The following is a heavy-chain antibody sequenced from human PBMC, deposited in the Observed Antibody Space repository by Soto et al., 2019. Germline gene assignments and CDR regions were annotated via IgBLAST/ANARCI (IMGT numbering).Heavy chain of an antibody. J-gene: IGHJ4*02. D-gene: IGHD3-9*01. CDR2: IYYSGST. Sequence: PSETLSLTCTVSGGSIDSYYWSWIRQPPGRGLEWIGYIYYSGSTNYNPSLKSRVTMSVDTSKSQFSLKLSSVTAADTAVYYCARAGLGTYYDILTGLRAPTKTYYFDYWGQGTLVTVSS. CDR3: ARAGLGTYYDILTGLRAPTKTYYFDY. CDR1: GGSIDSYY. V-gene: IGHV4-59*01.